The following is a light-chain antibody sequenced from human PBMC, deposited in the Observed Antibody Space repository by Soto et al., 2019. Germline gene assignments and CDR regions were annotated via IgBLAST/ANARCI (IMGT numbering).Light chain of an antibody. CDR2: KAS. CDR1: QSVNSW. Sequence: DIQMTQSPSTLSASVGDRVTITCRASQSVNSWLAWYQQKPGKAPKLLLYKASSLESGVPSRFSGSGSGTEFTLTISSLQPDDFGTYYCQQYDTSPLTFGGGTKVGIK. V-gene: IGKV1-5*03. J-gene: IGKJ4*01. CDR3: QQYDTSPLT.